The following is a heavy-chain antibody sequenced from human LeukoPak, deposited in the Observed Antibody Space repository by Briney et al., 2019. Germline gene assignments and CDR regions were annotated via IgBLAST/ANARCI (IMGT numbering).Heavy chain of an antibody. CDR2: IYYSGST. V-gene: IGHV4-59*01. J-gene: IGHJ4*02. CDR1: GGSISSYY. CDR3: ARDYAGNYYFDY. Sequence: SETLSLTCTVSGGSISSYYWSWIRQPPGKGLEWIGYIYYSGSTNYNPSLKSRVTISVDTSKNQFSLKLSSVTAADTAVYYCARDYAGNYYFDYWGQGTLVTVSS. D-gene: IGHD1-14*01.